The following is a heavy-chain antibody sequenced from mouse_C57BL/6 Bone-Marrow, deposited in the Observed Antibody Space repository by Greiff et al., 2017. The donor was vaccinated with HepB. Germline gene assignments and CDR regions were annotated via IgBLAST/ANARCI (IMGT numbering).Heavy chain of an antibody. Sequence: QVQLQQPGAELVKPGASVKLSCKASGYTFTSYWTQWVKQRPGQGLEWIGEIDPSDSYTNYNQKFKGKATLTVDTSSSTAYMQLSSLTSEDSAVYYCAREDGSSFCAMDYWGQGTSVTVSS. V-gene: IGHV1-50*01. CDR2: IDPSDSYT. D-gene: IGHD1-1*01. J-gene: IGHJ4*01. CDR1: GYTFTSYW. CDR3: AREDGSSFCAMDY.